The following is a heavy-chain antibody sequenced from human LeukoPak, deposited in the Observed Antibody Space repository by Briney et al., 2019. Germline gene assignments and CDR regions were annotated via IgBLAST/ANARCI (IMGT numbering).Heavy chain of an antibody. Sequence: GASVKVSCKTSGYTFISYGISWVRQAPGQGAEWMGWISGYNGNTKYAQKLQGRVTMTTDTSTSTAYMELRSLRSDDTAVYYCARAAGYCSGGSCRTYYYYGMDVWGQGTTVTVSS. V-gene: IGHV1-18*01. CDR1: GYTFISYG. D-gene: IGHD2-15*01. CDR2: ISGYNGNT. CDR3: ARAAGYCSGGSCRTYYYYGMDV. J-gene: IGHJ6*02.